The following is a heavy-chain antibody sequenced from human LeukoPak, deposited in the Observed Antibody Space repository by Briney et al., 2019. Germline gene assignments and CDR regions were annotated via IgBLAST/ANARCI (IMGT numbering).Heavy chain of an antibody. CDR1: GFTFDDYG. CDR3: ASLYYYDSSGHP. D-gene: IGHD3-22*01. V-gene: IGHV3-20*04. J-gene: IGHJ5*02. CDR2: INWNGGST. Sequence: PEGSLRLSCAASGFTFDDYGMSWVRQAPGKGLEWVSGINWNGGSTAYADSVKGRFTISRDNAKNSLYLQMNSLRAEDTALYYCASLYYYDSSGHPWGQGTLVTVSS.